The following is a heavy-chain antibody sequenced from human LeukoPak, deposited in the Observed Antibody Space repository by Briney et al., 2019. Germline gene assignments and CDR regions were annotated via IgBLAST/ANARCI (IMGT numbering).Heavy chain of an antibody. CDR3: ARDPYDSSGFNDAFDI. Sequence: GGSLRLSCAASGFTVSSNYMSWVRQAPGKGLGWVSVIYSGGSTYYADSVKGRFTISRDNSKNTLYLQMNSLRAEDTAVYYCARDPYDSSGFNDAFDIWGQGTMITVSS. J-gene: IGHJ3*02. CDR1: GFTVSSNY. CDR2: IYSGGST. D-gene: IGHD3-22*01. V-gene: IGHV3-66*02.